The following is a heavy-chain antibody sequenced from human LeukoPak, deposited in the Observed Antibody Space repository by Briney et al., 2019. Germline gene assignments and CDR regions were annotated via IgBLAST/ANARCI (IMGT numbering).Heavy chain of an antibody. V-gene: IGHV4-59*01. CDR1: GGSISTYY. J-gene: IGHJ4*02. CDR2: IYYSGST. Sequence: PSETLSLTCIVSGGSISTYYWSWIRQPPGKGLEWIGYIYYSGSTNYNPSLKSRVTISVDTSKNQFSLKLSSVTAADTAVYYCARAPQAGYGGYWGQGTLVTVSS. D-gene: IGHD4-23*01. CDR3: ARAPQAGYGGY.